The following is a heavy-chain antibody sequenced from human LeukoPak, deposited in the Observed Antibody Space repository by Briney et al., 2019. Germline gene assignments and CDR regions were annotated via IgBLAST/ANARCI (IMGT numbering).Heavy chain of an antibody. V-gene: IGHV3-30*18. CDR1: GLIFSSYG. D-gene: IGHD2-15*01. CDR3: AKVGANCSASACYGTWFDP. CDR2: IAYAGVNK. J-gene: IGHJ5*02. Sequence: GSSLRLFCAVCGLIFSSYGFNSAPQAPGKGRAWVAVIAYAGVNKFYGDSVKGRFSLSRDNSKNTVYFQMSSLRVEDTGVYYCAKVGANCSASACYGTWFDPWGQGTLVTVSS.